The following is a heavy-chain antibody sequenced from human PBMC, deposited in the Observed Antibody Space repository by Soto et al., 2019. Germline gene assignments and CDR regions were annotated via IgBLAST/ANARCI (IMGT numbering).Heavy chain of an antibody. J-gene: IGHJ3*02. D-gene: IGHD1-26*01. V-gene: IGHV4-28*01. CDR2: IHYSGSD. Sequence: SETLSLTCAVSGYSISSSNLWGCIRQPPGKGLEWIGYIHYSGSDYYNPSLKSRVTMSVDTSKNQFSLKLTSVTAVDTAVYYCARNRADSIVGTTDPDAFDIWGQGTMVTVSS. CDR1: GYSISSSNL. CDR3: ARNRADSIVGTTDPDAFDI.